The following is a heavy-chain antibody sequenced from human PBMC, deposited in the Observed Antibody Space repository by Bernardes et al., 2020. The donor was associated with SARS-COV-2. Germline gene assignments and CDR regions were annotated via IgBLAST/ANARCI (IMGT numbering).Heavy chain of an antibody. CDR3: AKELAYGSSWRDYSYYFGMDV. Sequence: GESLKISCKGSDYTFTNYWIGWVRQMPGKGLEWMGIIYPGDSDTKYSPSFQGRVTISRDNSKNTLYLEMNSLRVEDTAVYYCAKELAYGSSWRDYSYYFGMDVWGQGTTVTVSS. V-gene: IGHV5-51*01. CDR2: IYPGDSDT. CDR1: DYTFTNYW. J-gene: IGHJ6*02. D-gene: IGHD6-13*01.